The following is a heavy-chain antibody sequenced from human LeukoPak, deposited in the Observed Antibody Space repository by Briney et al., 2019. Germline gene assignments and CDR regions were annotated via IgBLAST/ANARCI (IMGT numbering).Heavy chain of an antibody. CDR2: INHRGST. J-gene: IGHJ5*02. D-gene: IGHD1-1*01. CDR3: ARGPTSTNWLDP. CDR1: GGSISSGDYY. Sequence: SQTLSLTCTVSGGSISSGDYYWNWIRQPPGKGLEWIGEINHRGSTSYNPSLKSRVTISADTSKNQFSLNLISVTAADTAVYYCARGPTSTNWLDPWGQGTLVTVSS. V-gene: IGHV4-30-4*08.